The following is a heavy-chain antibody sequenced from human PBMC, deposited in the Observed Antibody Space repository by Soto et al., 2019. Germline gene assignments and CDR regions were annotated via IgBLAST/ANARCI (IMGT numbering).Heavy chain of an antibody. CDR1: GGSISSYY. V-gene: IGHV4-59*01. CDR3: ARTLPADGMDV. Sequence: SSETLSLTCTVSGGSISSYYWSWIRQPPGKGLEWIGYIYYRGYTNYNPSLKSRVTISVDTSKNQFSLKLSSVTAADTAVYYCARTLPADGMDVWGQGTTVTVSS. CDR2: IYYRGYT. D-gene: IGHD2-2*01. J-gene: IGHJ6*02.